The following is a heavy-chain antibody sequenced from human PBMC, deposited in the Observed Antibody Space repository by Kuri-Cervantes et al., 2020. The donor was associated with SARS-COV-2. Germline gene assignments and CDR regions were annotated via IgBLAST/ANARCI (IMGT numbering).Heavy chain of an antibody. D-gene: IGHD2-2*01. CDR2: INTATGNT. Sequence: ASVKVSCKASGYTFSSYAIHWVRQAPGQGLEWMGWINTATGNTHYSQKFQGRVTITRDTAASTEYMDLNSLRSEDTAVYYCAGEVGYCDSGRCYGLDAFDILGQGTMVTVSS. CDR3: AGEVGYCDSGRCYGLDAFDI. V-gene: IGHV1-3*04. J-gene: IGHJ3*02. CDR1: GYTFSSYA.